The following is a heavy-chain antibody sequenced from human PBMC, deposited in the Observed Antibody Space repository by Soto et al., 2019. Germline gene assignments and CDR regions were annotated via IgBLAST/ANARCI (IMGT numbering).Heavy chain of an antibody. Sequence: ASVKVSCKASGYTFTSYGISWVRQAPGQGLEWMGWISAYNGNTNYAQKLQGRVTMTTDTSTSTAYMELRSLRSDDTAAYYCAREPYCISTSCYPWDYYYGMDVWGQGTTVTSP. D-gene: IGHD2-2*01. V-gene: IGHV1-18*01. CDR2: ISAYNGNT. CDR3: AREPYCISTSCYPWDYYYGMDV. CDR1: GYTFTSYG. J-gene: IGHJ6*02.